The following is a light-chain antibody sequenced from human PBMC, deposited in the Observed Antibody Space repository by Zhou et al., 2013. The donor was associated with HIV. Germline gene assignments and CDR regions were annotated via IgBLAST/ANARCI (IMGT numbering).Light chain of an antibody. V-gene: IGKV3-20*01. Sequence: EIVLTQSPGTLSLSPGERATLSCRASQSVSTNYLAWYQQKPGQAPRLLIYGASTRASGIPDRFSGSGSGTDFTLTISSLQPEDFATYSCQQANSFPYTFGQGTKLEIK. CDR3: QQANSFPYT. CDR1: QSVSTNY. J-gene: IGKJ2*01. CDR2: GAS.